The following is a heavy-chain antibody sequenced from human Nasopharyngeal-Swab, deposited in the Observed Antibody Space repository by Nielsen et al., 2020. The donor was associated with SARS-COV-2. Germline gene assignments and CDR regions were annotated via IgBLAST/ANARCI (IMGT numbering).Heavy chain of an antibody. D-gene: IGHD3-10*01. V-gene: IGHV4-31*03. CDR2: IYYSGST. J-gene: IGHJ3*02. CDR1: GGSISSGGYY. CDR3: ARDRGGFRAFDI. Sequence: SETLSLTCTVSGGSISSGGYYWSWIRQHPGKGLEWIGYIYYSGSTYYNPSLKGRVTISVDTSKNQFPLKLSSVTAADTAVYYCARDRGGFRAFDIWGQGTMVTVSS.